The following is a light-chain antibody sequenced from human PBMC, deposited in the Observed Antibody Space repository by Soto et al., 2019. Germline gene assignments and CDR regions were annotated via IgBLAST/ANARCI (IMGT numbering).Light chain of an antibody. CDR3: QQFNSNPLT. V-gene: IGKV1-13*02. J-gene: IGKJ4*01. CDR1: QGIVSA. CDR2: DVS. Sequence: AIQLTQSPSSLSASVGDRVTITCRASQGIVSALAWYQQKPGKTPNLLIYDVSTLESGVPSRFSGSGSGTDFTLTISSLQPEDFATYYCQQFNSNPLTFGGGTKVEIK.